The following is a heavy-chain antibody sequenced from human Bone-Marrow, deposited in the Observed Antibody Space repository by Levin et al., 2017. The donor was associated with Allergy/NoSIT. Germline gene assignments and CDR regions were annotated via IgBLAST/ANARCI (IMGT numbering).Heavy chain of an antibody. V-gene: IGHV3-30-3*01. CDR3: ARETSIAARWDAFDI. Sequence: LSLTCAASGFTFSSYAMHWVRQAPGKGLEWVAVISYDGSNKYYADSVKGRFTISRDNSKNTLYLQMNSLRAEDTAVYYCARETSIAARWDAFDIWGQGTMVTVSS. D-gene: IGHD6-6*01. CDR2: ISYDGSNK. J-gene: IGHJ3*02. CDR1: GFTFSSYA.